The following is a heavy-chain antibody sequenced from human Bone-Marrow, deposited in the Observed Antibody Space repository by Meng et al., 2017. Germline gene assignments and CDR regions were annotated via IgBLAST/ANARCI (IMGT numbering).Heavy chain of an antibody. Sequence: GESLKISCAASGFTFSSYAMHWVRQAPGKGLEWVAVISYDGSNKYYADSVKGRFTISRDNSKNTLYLQMNSLRAEDTAVYYCARDHDSSGYHSLGAFDIWGQGKMVNVSS. J-gene: IGHJ3*02. CDR1: GFTFSSYA. V-gene: IGHV3-30*01. D-gene: IGHD3-22*01. CDR2: ISYDGSNK. CDR3: ARDHDSSGYHSLGAFDI.